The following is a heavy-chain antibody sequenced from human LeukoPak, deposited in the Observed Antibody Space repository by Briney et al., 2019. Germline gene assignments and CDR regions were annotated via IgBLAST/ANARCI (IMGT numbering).Heavy chain of an antibody. CDR1: GFTFVSSA. Sequence: ASVKVSCKASGFTFVSSAVQWVRQARGQRLEWIGWIVVGSGDTNYAHKFQERVAITRDMSTSTAYMELSSLRAEDTALYYCAAGTFDTSGYYYYDFYRTDVWGQGTTVTVSS. CDR3: AAGTFDTSGYYYYDFYRTDV. J-gene: IGHJ6*01. D-gene: IGHD3-22*01. V-gene: IGHV1-58*01. CDR2: IVVGSGDT.